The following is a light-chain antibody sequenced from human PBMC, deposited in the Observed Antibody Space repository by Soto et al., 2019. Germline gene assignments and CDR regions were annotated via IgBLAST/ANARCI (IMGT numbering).Light chain of an antibody. Sequence: DIPMTQSPSTLSASVGDRVAITCRASQSISSWLAWYQQKAGKAPKLLIYQASTLESGVPSRFSGSGSGTDFTLTISSLHPDDFATYYCQQYNTFLYTFGQGTKLEIK. CDR1: QSISSW. CDR2: QAS. CDR3: QQYNTFLYT. V-gene: IGKV1-5*03. J-gene: IGKJ2*01.